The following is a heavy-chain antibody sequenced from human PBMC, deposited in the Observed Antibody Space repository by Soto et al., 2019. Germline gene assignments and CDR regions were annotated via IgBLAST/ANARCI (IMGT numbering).Heavy chain of an antibody. V-gene: IGHV3-15*07. CDR3: PTSTRHSSSNDY. CDR1: GFTFSNAW. Sequence: EVQLVESGGGLVKPGGSLRLSCAASGFTFSNAWMNWVRQAPGKGLEWVGRIKSKTDGGTTDYAAPVKGRFTISRDDSKNTLYLQMNSLKTEDTAVYYCPTSTRHSSSNDYWGQGTLVTVSS. J-gene: IGHJ4*02. CDR2: IKSKTDGGTT. D-gene: IGHD6-6*01.